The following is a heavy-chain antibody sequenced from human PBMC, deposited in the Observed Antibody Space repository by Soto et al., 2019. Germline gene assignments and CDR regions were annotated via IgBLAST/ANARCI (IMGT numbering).Heavy chain of an antibody. Sequence: QVQLVQSGAEVKKPGSSVKVSCKSYGDDFNSYAIAWVRQAPGQGLEWKGGIIPILGRGNYAPKFQGRVTMTADKSTRTAYMELSSLTSEDTAVYYCARARGYNDYWGQGTLVTVSS. V-gene: IGHV1-69*06. CDR2: IIPILGRG. CDR3: ARARGYNDY. CDR1: GDDFNSYA. J-gene: IGHJ4*02. D-gene: IGHD5-18*01.